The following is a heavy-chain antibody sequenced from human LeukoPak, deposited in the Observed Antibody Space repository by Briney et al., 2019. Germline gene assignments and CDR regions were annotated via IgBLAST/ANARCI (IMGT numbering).Heavy chain of an antibody. J-gene: IGHJ4*02. CDR2: IYYSGST. V-gene: IGHV4-39*01. CDR1: GGSISSSSYY. Sequence: SETLSLTCTVSGGSISSSSYYWGWIRQPPGKGLEWIGRIYYSGSTYYNPSLKSRVTISVDTSKNQFSLKLSSVTAADTAVYYCTHSSSSGGFDYWGQGTLVTVSS. D-gene: IGHD6-6*01. CDR3: THSSSSGGFDY.